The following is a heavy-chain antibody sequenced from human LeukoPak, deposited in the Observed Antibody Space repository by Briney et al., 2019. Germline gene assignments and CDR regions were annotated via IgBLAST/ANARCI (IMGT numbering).Heavy chain of an antibody. CDR2: IYHSGST. CDR3: AREQRYESSGYYYVSSYNWFDP. V-gene: IGHV4-38-2*01. D-gene: IGHD3-22*01. Sequence: SETLSLTCAVSGYSISSGYYWGWIRQPPGKGLEWIGSIYHSGSTYYNPSLKSRVTISVDTSKNQFSLKLSSVTAADTAVYYCAREQRYESSGYYYVSSYNWFDPWGQGTLVTVSS. J-gene: IGHJ5*02. CDR1: GYSISSGYY.